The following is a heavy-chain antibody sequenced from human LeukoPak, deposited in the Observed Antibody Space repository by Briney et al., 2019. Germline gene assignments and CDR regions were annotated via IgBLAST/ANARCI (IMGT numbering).Heavy chain of an antibody. V-gene: IGHV4-39*01. D-gene: IGHD6-13*01. Sequence: PSGTLSLTCTVSGGSITSSSYYWGWIRPPPGKGLEWIGSINYTRSTYNYPPYKSRVAISVDTSKNQFSLKLSSVAAADTAVYYCARQGAYSSSWDSGVFDYWGQGTLVT. CDR3: ARQGAYSSSWDSGVFDY. CDR2: INYTRST. CDR1: GGSITSSSYY. J-gene: IGHJ4*02.